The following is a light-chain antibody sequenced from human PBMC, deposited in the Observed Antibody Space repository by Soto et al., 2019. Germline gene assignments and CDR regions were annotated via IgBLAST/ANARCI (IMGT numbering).Light chain of an antibody. J-gene: IGKJ2*01. CDR3: QQSHSIPYT. CDR2: AAS. Sequence: IQMTQSPSSLSASVGDGVTITCRASQTISTYLNWYQQKPGKAPKLLIYAASSLQRGVPSRFSGSGSGTDFTLTISSLQPEDFATYYCQQSHSIPYTLGQGTKLEIK. V-gene: IGKV1-39*01. CDR1: QTISTY.